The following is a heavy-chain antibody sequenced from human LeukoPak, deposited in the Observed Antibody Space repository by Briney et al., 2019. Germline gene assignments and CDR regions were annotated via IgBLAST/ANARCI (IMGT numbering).Heavy chain of an antibody. J-gene: IGHJ5*02. V-gene: IGHV3-23*01. CDR3: AKEPYYYDSSDSRFDP. Sequence: GGSLRLSCSASGFTFSSYAMSWVRQAPGKGLEWVSAISGSGGSTYYADSVKGRFTISRDNSKNTLYLQMNSLRAEDTAVYYCAKEPYYYDSSDSRFDPWGQGTLVTVSS. D-gene: IGHD3-22*01. CDR1: GFTFSSYA. CDR2: ISGSGGST.